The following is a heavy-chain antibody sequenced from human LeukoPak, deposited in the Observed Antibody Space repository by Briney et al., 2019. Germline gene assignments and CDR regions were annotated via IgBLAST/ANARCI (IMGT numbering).Heavy chain of an antibody. Sequence: QTGGSLRLSCSASGFTFTSHAMRWVRPPPGKGREWVLCISGCGSGTYYAACVKCRFTCSRDNSKNTLYLQMNRLRAEATAVYYCAREEARSIAAPGTTYAFDTWGQGTLVTVSS. V-gene: IGHV3-23*01. CDR2: ISGCGSGT. CDR3: AREEARSIAAPGTTYAFDT. J-gene: IGHJ3*02. D-gene: IGHD6-13*01. CDR1: GFTFTSHA.